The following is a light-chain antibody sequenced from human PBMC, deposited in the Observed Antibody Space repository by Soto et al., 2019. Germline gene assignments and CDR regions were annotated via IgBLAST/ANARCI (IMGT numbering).Light chain of an antibody. V-gene: IGKV3-15*01. Sequence: EIRMTQSAATLSVYTGERATLCCRASQSVKSSLAWYQQKPGQAPRLLIYGASTRATGIPARLSGSGSGTEFTLTISILQSEDSAVYYCQHYNHWLWTFGQGTKVDIK. CDR3: QHYNHWLWT. CDR1: QSVKSS. J-gene: IGKJ1*01. CDR2: GAS.